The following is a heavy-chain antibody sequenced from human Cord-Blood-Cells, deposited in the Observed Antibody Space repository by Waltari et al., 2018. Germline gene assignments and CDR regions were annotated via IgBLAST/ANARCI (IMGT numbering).Heavy chain of an antibody. CDR3: ARRAATTFDY. Sequence: QVQLQQWGAGLLKPSETLSLTCAVYGGSFSGYYWSWIRQPPGKGLEWIGEINHSGSTNYTPSLKGRATISVDTSKNQFSLKLSSVPAADTAVYYCARRAATTFDYWGQGTLVTVSS. V-gene: IGHV4-34*01. D-gene: IGHD2-15*01. CDR1: GGSFSGYY. CDR2: INHSGST. J-gene: IGHJ4*02.